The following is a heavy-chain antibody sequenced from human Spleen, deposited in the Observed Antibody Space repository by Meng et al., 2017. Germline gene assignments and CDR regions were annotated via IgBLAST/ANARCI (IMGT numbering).Heavy chain of an antibody. J-gene: IGHJ4*02. CDR3: ARHRQSQIHILDY. D-gene: IGHD5-18*01. CDR1: GYTFPDYW. Sequence: ASVKVSCKASGYTFPDYWLHWVRRAPGQGLEWMGRINPKSGDTHYAQRFQGRVTMTGDTSTSTVYMELSSLRSEDTAVYYCARHRQSQIHILDYWGQGTLVTVSS. CDR2: INPKSGDT. V-gene: IGHV1-2*06.